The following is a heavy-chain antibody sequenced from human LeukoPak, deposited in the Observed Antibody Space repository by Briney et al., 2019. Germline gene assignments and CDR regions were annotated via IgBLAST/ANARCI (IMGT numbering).Heavy chain of an antibody. CDR1: GGSTSSYY. D-gene: IGHD6-6*01. CDR3: ARVGVYSSSSEWFDP. CDR2: IYYSGST. J-gene: IGHJ5*02. Sequence: SETLSLTCTVSGGSTSSYYWSWIRQPPGKGLEWIGYIYYSGSTNYNPSLKSRVTISVDTSKNQFSLKLSSVTAVDTAVYYCARVGVYSSSSEWFDPWGQGTLVTVSS. V-gene: IGHV4-59*01.